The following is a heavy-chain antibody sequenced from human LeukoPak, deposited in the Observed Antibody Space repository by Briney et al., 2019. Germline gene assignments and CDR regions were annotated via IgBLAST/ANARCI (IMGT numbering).Heavy chain of an antibody. V-gene: IGHV1-3*01. CDR1: GYTFTSYT. CDR3: ARDRYYGSGSYNYFDY. D-gene: IGHD3-10*01. J-gene: IGHJ4*02. CDR2: INAGNGNT. Sequence: APVKVSCKASGYTFTSYTMHWVRQAPGQRLEWMGWINAGNGNTKYSQKFQGRVTITRDTSASTAYMDLSSLRSEDTAVYYCARDRYYGSGSYNYFDYWGQGTLVTVSS.